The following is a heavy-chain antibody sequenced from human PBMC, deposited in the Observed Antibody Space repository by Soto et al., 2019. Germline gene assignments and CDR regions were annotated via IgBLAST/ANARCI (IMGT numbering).Heavy chain of an antibody. J-gene: IGHJ4*02. Sequence: GGSLRLSCGASGFTFSSYPMHWVRQAPGKGLEWVTVISYDGGNQYYADSVKGRFTISRDNSKDTLYLQMHSLRSDDTAVYFCARGPVTQTSFIDHWGQGTLVTVSS. CDR1: GFTFSSYP. D-gene: IGHD4-4*01. CDR3: ARGPVTQTSFIDH. V-gene: IGHV3-30-3*01. CDR2: ISYDGGNQ.